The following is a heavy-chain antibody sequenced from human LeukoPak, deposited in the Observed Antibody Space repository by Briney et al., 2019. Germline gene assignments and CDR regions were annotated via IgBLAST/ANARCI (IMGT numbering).Heavy chain of an antibody. CDR1: GYTFTNYY. D-gene: IGHD2-21*01. J-gene: IGHJ4*02. V-gene: IGHV1-46*01. Sequence: ASVNVSFTSSGYTFTNYYMCRVRLAHGQGLERMGIITPSDGSTSYAQKFQGRVTMTRDTSTGTVYMELNSLRSEDTAMYYCARDVGLINYFDYWGQGTLVTVSS. CDR2: ITPSDGST. CDR3: ARDVGLINYFDY.